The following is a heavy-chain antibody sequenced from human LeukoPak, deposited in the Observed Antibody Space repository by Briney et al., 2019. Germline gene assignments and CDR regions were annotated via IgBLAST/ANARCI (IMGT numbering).Heavy chain of an antibody. V-gene: IGHV1-18*01. D-gene: IGHD4-23*01. J-gene: IGHJ1*01. Sequence: ASVKVSCKASGYTFTSYGISWVRQAPGQGLEWMGWISAYNGNTNYAQKLQGRVTMTTDTSTSTAYMELRSLRSDDTAVYYCARKDYSGNSVPHVAEYFQHWGQGTLVTVSS. CDR1: GYTFTSYG. CDR2: ISAYNGNT. CDR3: ARKDYSGNSVPHVAEYFQH.